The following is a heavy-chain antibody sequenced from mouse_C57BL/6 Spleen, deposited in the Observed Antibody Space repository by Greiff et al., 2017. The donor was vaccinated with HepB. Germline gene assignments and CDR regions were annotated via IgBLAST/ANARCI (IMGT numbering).Heavy chain of an antibody. D-gene: IGHD2-10*02. V-gene: IGHV1-55*01. CDR1: GYTFTSYW. Sequence: QVQLQQPGAELVKPGASVKMSCKASGYTFTSYWITWVKQRPGQGLAWIGDIYPGSGSTNYNEKFKSKATLTVDTSSSTAYMQLSSLTSEDSAVYYCGRGGGYGNYYAMDYWGQGTSVTVSS. J-gene: IGHJ4*01. CDR2: IYPGSGST. CDR3: GRGGGYGNYYAMDY.